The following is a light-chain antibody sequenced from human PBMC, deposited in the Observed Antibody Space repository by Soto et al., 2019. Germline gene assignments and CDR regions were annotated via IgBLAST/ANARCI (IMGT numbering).Light chain of an antibody. CDR2: EVT. CDR3: TSYTRSATPYI. Sequence: LTQPASVSGSPGQSIAISCTGTSGDVGGHNYVSWYQQHPGKAPKLIIYEVTNRPSGVSNRFSGSKSGNTASLTISGLQAEDEADYYCTSYTRSATPYIYGSGTKVTVL. V-gene: IGLV2-14*01. J-gene: IGLJ1*01. CDR1: SGDVGGHNY.